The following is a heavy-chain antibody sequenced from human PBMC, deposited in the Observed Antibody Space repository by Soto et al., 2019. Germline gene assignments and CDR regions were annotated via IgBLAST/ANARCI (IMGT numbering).Heavy chain of an antibody. CDR3: ARDGQGLAPYALDV. J-gene: IGHJ6*02. Sequence: QVQLVESGGGVAQPGRSLRLSCTVSGFTFSGHAMHWVRQAPGKGLELVTQIWYDGSNKYYAESVKGRFTISRDNSKNTLYLQMNSLRVEDTAVYYCARDGQGLAPYALDVWCQGTSVTVSS. CDR2: IWYDGSNK. V-gene: IGHV3-33*01. CDR1: GFTFSGHA. D-gene: IGHD6-19*01.